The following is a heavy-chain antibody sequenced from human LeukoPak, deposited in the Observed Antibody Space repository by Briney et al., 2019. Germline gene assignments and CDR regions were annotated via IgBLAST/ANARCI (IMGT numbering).Heavy chain of an antibody. J-gene: IGHJ6*02. CDR2: ISYDGRDQ. CDR3: ARSYTNYYDSSGYYYNYGMDV. Sequence: PGRSLRLSCAASRFTFSNYAMHWVRQAPGKGLEGVAVISYDGRDQYYADSVKGRFTISRDNSRNTVYMEMNSLRAEDTAVYYCARSYTNYYDSSGYYYNYGMDVWGQGTTVTVSS. V-gene: IGHV3-30*04. D-gene: IGHD3-22*01. CDR1: RFTFSNYA.